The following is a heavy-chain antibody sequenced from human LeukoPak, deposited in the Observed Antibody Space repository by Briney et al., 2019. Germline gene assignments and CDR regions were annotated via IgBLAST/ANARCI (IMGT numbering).Heavy chain of an antibody. Sequence: PSETLSLTCAVYGGSFSGYYWSWIRQPPGKGLEWIGEINHSGSTNYNPSLKSRVTISVDTSKNQFSLKLSSVTAADTAVYYCARVVDYDSSGYSGGYYFDYWGQGTLVTVSS. CDR1: GGSFSGYY. V-gene: IGHV4-34*01. CDR3: ARVVDYDSSGYSGGYYFDY. J-gene: IGHJ4*02. CDR2: INHSGST. D-gene: IGHD3-22*01.